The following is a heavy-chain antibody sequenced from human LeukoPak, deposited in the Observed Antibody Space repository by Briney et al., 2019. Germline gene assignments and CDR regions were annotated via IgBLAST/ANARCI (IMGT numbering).Heavy chain of an antibody. Sequence: GGSLRLSCAASGFTFDEYGMSWVRQAPGKGLEWVSGISLNGGATGYADSVNGRFTISRDNGKNSLYLQMNSLRAEDTAVYYCAKDAHDIVVVPAASYFDPWGQGTLVTVSS. J-gene: IGHJ5*02. CDR3: AKDAHDIVVVPAASYFDP. V-gene: IGHV3-20*04. CDR1: GFTFDEYG. D-gene: IGHD2-2*01. CDR2: ISLNGGAT.